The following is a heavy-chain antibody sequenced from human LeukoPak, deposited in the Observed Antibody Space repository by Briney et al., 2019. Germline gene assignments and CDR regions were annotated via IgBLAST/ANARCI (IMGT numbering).Heavy chain of an antibody. CDR2: ISPNSGGT. D-gene: IGHD1-26*01. CDR1: GYTFTGYY. J-gene: IGHJ4*02. Sequence: ASVKVSCKASGYTFTGYYMHWVRQAPGQGLEWMGWISPNSGGTNCAQKFQGRVAMTRDTSINTTYMELSRLRSDDTAVYYCARDRWDLLTFDYWGQGTLVTVSS. V-gene: IGHV1-2*02. CDR3: ARDRWDLLTFDY.